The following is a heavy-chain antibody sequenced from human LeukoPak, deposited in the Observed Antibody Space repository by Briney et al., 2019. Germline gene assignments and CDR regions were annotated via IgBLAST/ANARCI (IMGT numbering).Heavy chain of an antibody. CDR1: GYTFTSYY. V-gene: IGHV1-46*01. CDR2: INPSGGST. CDR3: ARVWAARHPAGAADTAMVEAGLYYFDY. D-gene: IGHD5-18*01. Sequence: ASVKVSCKASGYTFTSYYMHWVRQAPGQGLEWMGIINPSGGSTSYAQTFQGRVTMTRDTSTSTVYMELSSLRSEDTAVYYCARVWAARHPAGAADTAMVEAGLYYFDYWGQGTLVTVSS. J-gene: IGHJ4*02.